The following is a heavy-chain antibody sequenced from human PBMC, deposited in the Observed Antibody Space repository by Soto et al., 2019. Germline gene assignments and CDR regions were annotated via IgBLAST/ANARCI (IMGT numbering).Heavy chain of an antibody. D-gene: IGHD3-10*01. CDR3: ARRISSFDYGHFDY. CDR1: GYSFNSHW. CDR2: IYPGDSDT. V-gene: IGHV5-51*01. Sequence: PGESLKISCKGSGYSFNSHWIGWVRQMPGKGLEWMGIIYPGDSDTRYSPSFQGQVTISADKSISTAYLQWSSLKASDTAMYYCARRISSFDYGHFDYWGQGTLVTVSS. J-gene: IGHJ4*02.